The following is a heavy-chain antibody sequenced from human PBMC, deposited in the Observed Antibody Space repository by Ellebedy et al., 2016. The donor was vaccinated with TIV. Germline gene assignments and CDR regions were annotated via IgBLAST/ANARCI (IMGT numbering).Heavy chain of an antibody. CDR1: GGSFSSSSYY. CDR2: ISYSGST. CDR3: AAPKEDVLGDNYHGMDV. J-gene: IGHJ6*02. Sequence: MPSETLSLTCTVSGGSFSSSSYYWGWIRQPPGKGLEWIGSISYSGSTYYNPSLKSRVTISVDTSKKQFSLKLTSVTAADTAVYYCAAPKEDVLGDNYHGMDVWGQGTTVTVSS. D-gene: IGHD3-10*01. V-gene: IGHV4-39*01.